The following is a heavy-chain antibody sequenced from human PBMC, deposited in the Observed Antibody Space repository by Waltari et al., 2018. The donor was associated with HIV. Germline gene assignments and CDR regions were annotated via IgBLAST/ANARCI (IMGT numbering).Heavy chain of an antibody. CDR3: ATEFGDHCEGSGYAN. V-gene: IGHV3-48*04. Sequence: EVQLVESGGGLVQPGGSLRLSCAAPGFTFGTYDMNWVRQAPGKGLEWVSYISSSSSTIYDADSVKGRFTISRDNAKNSLLLQMNSLRAEDTAVYYCATEFGDHCEGSGYANWGQGTQVIVSS. D-gene: IGHD3-22*01. J-gene: IGHJ4*02. CDR1: GFTFGTYD. CDR2: ISSSSSTI.